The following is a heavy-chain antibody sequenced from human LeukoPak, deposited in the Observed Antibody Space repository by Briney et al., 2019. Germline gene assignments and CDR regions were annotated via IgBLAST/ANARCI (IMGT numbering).Heavy chain of an antibody. D-gene: IGHD6-6*01. V-gene: IGHV4-4*07. CDR3: ARVFSSSSAIYYMDV. J-gene: IGHJ6*03. Sequence: KASETLSLTCTVSGGSISSYYWSWIRQPAGKGLEWIGRIYTSGSTNYNPSLKSRVTMSVDTSKNQFSLKLSSVTAADTAVYYCARVFSSSSAIYYMDVWGKGTTVTVSS. CDR2: IYTSGST. CDR1: GGSISSYY.